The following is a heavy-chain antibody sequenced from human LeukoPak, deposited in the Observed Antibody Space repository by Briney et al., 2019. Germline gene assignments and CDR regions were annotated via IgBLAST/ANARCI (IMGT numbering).Heavy chain of an antibody. CDR1: GFTVSSNY. CDR2: IYSGGST. CDR3: AKDYEPMTKIRVVIGSFDC. J-gene: IGHJ4*02. V-gene: IGHV3-53*01. D-gene: IGHD3-22*01. Sequence: GGSLRLSCAASGFTVSSNYMSWVRQAPGKGLEWVSVIYSGGSTYYADSVKGRFTISRDNSKNTLYLQMNSLRAEDTAVYYCAKDYEPMTKIRVVIGSFDCWGQGTQVTVSS.